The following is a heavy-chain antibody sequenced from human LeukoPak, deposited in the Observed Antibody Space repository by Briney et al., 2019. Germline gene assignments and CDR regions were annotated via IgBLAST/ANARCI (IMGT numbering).Heavy chain of an antibody. V-gene: IGHV4-4*02. CDR2: IYQSGKT. CDR1: GDSMSSGDT. CDR3: ARDHDDSSGYFRSVYFDY. D-gene: IGHD3-22*01. Sequence: KPSGTLSLTCSLLGDSMSSGDTWHWVRPAPGKGLEWIGEIYQSGKTNYSPSLESRVSISVDKSKNQFSLKLRSVTAADTAVYYCARDHDDSSGYFRSVYFDYWGQGTLVTVSS. J-gene: IGHJ4*02.